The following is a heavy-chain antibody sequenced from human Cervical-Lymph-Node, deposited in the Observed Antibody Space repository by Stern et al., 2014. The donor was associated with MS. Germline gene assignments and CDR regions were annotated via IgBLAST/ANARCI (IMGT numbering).Heavy chain of an antibody. CDR2: ITNVGST. D-gene: IGHD1-1*01. Sequence: EMQLVESGGGVIKPGGSLRLSCTASGFTVSRDYMTWVRQAPGKGLEWVSLITNVGSTFYTDSVKGRFTISRDDSKTTVYLHMTSLRAEDTAMYYCARDTSSPERSDWWGQGTLVTVSS. CDR1: GFTVSRDY. J-gene: IGHJ4*02. CDR3: ARDTSSPERSDW. V-gene: IGHV3-53*01.